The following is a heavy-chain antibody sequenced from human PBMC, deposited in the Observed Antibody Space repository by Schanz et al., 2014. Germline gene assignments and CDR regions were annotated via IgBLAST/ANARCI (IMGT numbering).Heavy chain of an antibody. V-gene: IGHV3-23*04. J-gene: IGHJ4*02. CDR2: ISGNGGST. Sequence: EVQLVESGGGLVQPGGSLRLSCAASGFTFTTNAMSWVRQPPGKGLEWVSAISGNGGSTYFADSVKGRFTISRDNSDNTLFLQMNSLRAEDTAVYYCARCEDYWGQGTLVTVSS. CDR3: ARCEDY. CDR1: GFTFTTNA.